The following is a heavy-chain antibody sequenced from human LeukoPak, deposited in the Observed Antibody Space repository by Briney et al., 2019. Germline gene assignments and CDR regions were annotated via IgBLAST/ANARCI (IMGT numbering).Heavy chain of an antibody. CDR2: NNPNSGGT. J-gene: IGHJ1*01. Sequence: ASVKVSCKASGYTFTDYHIYWPRQAPGQGLEWMGWNNPNSGGTNYAQKFQGRVTMTRDTSTNTAYMELSRLRSDDTAVYFCARVRAIAATGTGARYFQDWGQGTLVTVSS. D-gene: IGHD1-1*01. CDR3: ARVRAIAATGTGARYFQD. V-gene: IGHV1-2*02. CDR1: GYTFTDYH.